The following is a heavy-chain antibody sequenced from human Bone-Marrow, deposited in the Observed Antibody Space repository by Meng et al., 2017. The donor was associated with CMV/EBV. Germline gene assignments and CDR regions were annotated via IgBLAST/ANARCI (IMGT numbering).Heavy chain of an antibody. CDR1: GFTFSSYW. CDR2: ISGSGGST. V-gene: IGHV3-23*01. Sequence: GESLKISCAASGFTFSSYWMSWVRQAPGKGLEWVSAISGSGGSTYYADSVKGRFTISRDNSKNTLYLQMNSLRAEDTAVYYCAKQAYCGGDCPDYWGQGTLVTVSS. CDR3: AKQAYCGGDCPDY. D-gene: IGHD2-21*01. J-gene: IGHJ4*02.